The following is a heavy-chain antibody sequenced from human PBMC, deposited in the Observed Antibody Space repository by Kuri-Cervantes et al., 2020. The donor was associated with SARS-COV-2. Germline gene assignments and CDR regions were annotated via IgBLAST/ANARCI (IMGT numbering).Heavy chain of an antibody. J-gene: IGHJ4*02. CDR1: GFTFSIYE. CDR3: ARSSGSGDY. D-gene: IGHD3-10*01. CDR2: IYSGGST. V-gene: IGHV3-66*01. Sequence: ETLSLTCAASGFTFSIYEMNWVRQAPGKGLEWVSVIYSGGSTYYADSVKGRFTISRDNAKNTLYLQMNSLRAEDTAVYYCARSSGSGDYWGQGTLVTVSS.